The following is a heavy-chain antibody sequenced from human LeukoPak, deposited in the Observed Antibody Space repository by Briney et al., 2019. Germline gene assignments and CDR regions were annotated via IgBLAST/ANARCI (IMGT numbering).Heavy chain of an antibody. V-gene: IGHV3-30*04. Sequence: GGSLRLSCAASGFTFSSYAMHWVRQAPGKGLEWVAVISYDGSNKYYADSVKGRFTISRDNSKNTLYLQMNSLRAGDTAVYYCARDMKGSGWYGGLDYWGQGTLVTVSS. CDR2: ISYDGSNK. J-gene: IGHJ4*02. CDR1: GFTFSSYA. D-gene: IGHD6-19*01. CDR3: ARDMKGSGWYGGLDY.